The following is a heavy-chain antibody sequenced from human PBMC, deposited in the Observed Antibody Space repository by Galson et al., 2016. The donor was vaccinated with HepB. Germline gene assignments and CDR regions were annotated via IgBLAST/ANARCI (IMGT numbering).Heavy chain of an antibody. D-gene: IGHD3-16*01. Sequence: SLRLSCAASGFSFSYYAMHWVRQAPGKGLEWVAVISYDVSNEYYTDSVKGRFTISRDNSRYTLYLQLNSLRAEDTAVYYCANADALYYYYYGMEVWGQGTTVTVSS. V-gene: IGHV3-30-3*01. J-gene: IGHJ6*01. CDR3: ANADALYYYYYGMEV. CDR2: ISYDVSNE. CDR1: GFSFSYYA.